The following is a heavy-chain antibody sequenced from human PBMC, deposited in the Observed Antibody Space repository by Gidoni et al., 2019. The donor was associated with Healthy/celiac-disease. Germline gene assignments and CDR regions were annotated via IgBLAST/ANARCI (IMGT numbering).Heavy chain of an antibody. V-gene: IGHV1-46*01. CDR1: GYTFTSYY. D-gene: IGHD5-12*01. Sequence: QVQLVQSGAEVKKPGASVKVSCKASGYTFTSYYMHWVRQAPGQGLEWMGIINPSGGSTSYAQKFQGRVTMTRDTSTSTVYMELSSLRSEDTAVYYCARWPADIVATGKDDYYYYYMDVWGKGTTVTVSS. CDR2: INPSGGST. J-gene: IGHJ6*03. CDR3: ARWPADIVATGKDDYYYYYMDV.